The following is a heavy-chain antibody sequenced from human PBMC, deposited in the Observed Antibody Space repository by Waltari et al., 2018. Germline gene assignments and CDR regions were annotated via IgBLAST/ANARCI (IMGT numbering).Heavy chain of an antibody. Sequence: EVQLVESGGGLTQPGGSLRLSCVGSGFTVNSNYMSWVRQVPGKGLEWVSNIPLGTNANYAESVRGRFTISRDNSKDTLYLQMNSLRVEDTAVYFCARHVSGPTRAAFDVWGQGTMVTVSP. CDR1: GFTVNSNY. D-gene: IGHD6-19*01. V-gene: IGHV3-53*01. J-gene: IGHJ3*01. CDR3: ARHVSGPTRAAFDV. CDR2: IPLGTNA.